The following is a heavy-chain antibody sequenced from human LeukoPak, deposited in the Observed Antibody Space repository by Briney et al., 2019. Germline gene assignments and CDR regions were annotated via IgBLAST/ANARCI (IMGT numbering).Heavy chain of an antibody. Sequence: SQTLSLTCTVSGGSISSGGYYWSWIRQHPGKGLEWIGYTYYSGSTYYNPSLKSRVTISVDTSKSQFSLKLSSVTAADTAVYYCARRLWSRGLFDYWGQGTLVTVSS. CDR3: ARRLWSRGLFDY. CDR1: GGSISSGGYY. CDR2: TYYSGST. J-gene: IGHJ4*02. D-gene: IGHD5-18*01. V-gene: IGHV4-31*03.